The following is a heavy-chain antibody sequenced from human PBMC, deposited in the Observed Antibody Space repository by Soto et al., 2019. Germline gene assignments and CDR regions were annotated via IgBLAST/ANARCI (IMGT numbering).Heavy chain of an antibody. J-gene: IGHJ6*02. CDR1: GFSLSTYA. D-gene: IGHD6-25*01. CDR3: RRAPASPSLPLREFYYGLHV. CDR2: ISSDGSDK. Sequence: QVHLVEFGGGVVQPGGSLRLSCAASGFSLSTYAMHWVRQAPGKGLEWVAVISSDGSDKYYADSVKGRFTISRDNSKNTLYLQMKSMRTEDTGVYYCRRAPASPSLPLREFYYGLHVWGQGNTVTVSS. V-gene: IGHV3-30-3*01.